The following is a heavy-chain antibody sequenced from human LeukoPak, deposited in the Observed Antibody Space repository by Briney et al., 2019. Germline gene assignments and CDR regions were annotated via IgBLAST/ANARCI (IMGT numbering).Heavy chain of an antibody. CDR1: GGSLNSGGNY. D-gene: IGHD2-15*01. CDR3: ARDSSCSGGTCYDT. CDR2: IYYSGSA. V-gene: IGHV4-61*08. Sequence: SETLSLTCTVSGGSLNSGGNYWSWIRQPPGKGLEWIAYIYYSGSANYNPSLKSRVTISIDTSKNQFSLKLSSVTAGDTAVYYCARDSSCSGGTCYDTWGQGTLDTVSS. J-gene: IGHJ5*02.